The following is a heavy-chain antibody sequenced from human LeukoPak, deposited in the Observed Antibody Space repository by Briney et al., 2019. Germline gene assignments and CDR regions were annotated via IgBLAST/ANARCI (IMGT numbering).Heavy chain of an antibody. D-gene: IGHD6-19*01. CDR2: TYYRSKWYN. V-gene: IGHV6-1*01. Sequence: QTLSLTCAISGDSVSSNSAAWNWIRQSPSSGLEWLGRTYYRSKWYNDYAVSVKSRITINPDTSKNQFSLQLNSVTPEDTAVYYCARDSSWTVAGTDAFDIWGQGTMVTVSS. CDR1: GDSVSSNSAA. J-gene: IGHJ3*02. CDR3: ARDSSWTVAGTDAFDI.